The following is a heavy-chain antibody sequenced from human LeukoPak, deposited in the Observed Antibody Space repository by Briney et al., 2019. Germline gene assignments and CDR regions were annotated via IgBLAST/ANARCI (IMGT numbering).Heavy chain of an antibody. CDR1: GYTFTSYA. CDR2: INAGNGNT. Sequence: ASVKVSCKASGYTFTSYAMHWVRQAPGQRLEWMGWINAGNGNTKYSQKFQGRVTITRDTSASTAYMELSSLRSEDTAVYYCARDRYTAMVRGYFDYWGQGTLVTVSP. J-gene: IGHJ4*02. D-gene: IGHD5-18*01. V-gene: IGHV1-3*01. CDR3: ARDRYTAMVRGYFDY.